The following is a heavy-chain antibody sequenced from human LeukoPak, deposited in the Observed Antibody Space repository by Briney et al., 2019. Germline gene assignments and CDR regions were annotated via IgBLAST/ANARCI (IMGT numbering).Heavy chain of an antibody. CDR1: GYTFTSYG. J-gene: IGHJ4*02. Sequence: GASVKVSCKASGYTFTSYGISWVRQAPGQGLEWMGWISAYNGNTNYAQKLQGRVTMTTDTSTSTAYMELRSLRSDDTAVYYCAREAGCGGDCYYREVEADYWGQGTLVTVSS. V-gene: IGHV1-18*01. CDR2: ISAYNGNT. D-gene: IGHD2-21*02. CDR3: AREAGCGGDCYYREVEADY.